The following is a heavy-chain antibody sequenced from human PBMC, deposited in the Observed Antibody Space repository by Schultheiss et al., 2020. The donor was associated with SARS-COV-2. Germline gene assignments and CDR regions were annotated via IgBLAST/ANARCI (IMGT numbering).Heavy chain of an antibody. CDR1: GGSFSGYY. CDR2: INHSGST. Sequence: SETLSLTCAVYGGSFSGYYWSWIRQPPGKGLEWIGEINHSGSTNYNPSLKSRVTISVDTSKNQFSLKLSSVTAADTAVYYCARAPREYSNYYYWGQGTLVTVSS. J-gene: IGHJ4*02. D-gene: IGHD4-11*01. CDR3: ARAPREYSNYYY. V-gene: IGHV4-34*01.